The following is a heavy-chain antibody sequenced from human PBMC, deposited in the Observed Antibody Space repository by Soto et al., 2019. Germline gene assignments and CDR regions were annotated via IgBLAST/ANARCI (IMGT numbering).Heavy chain of an antibody. Sequence: GGSLRLSCAASGFTFSNAWMSWVRQAPGKGLEWVGRIKSKTDGGTTDYAAPVKGRFTISRDDSKNTLYLQMNSLKTEDTAVYYCTSLYSSSSAGYFDLWGRGTLVTVSS. CDR2: IKSKTDGGTT. CDR3: TSLYSSSSAGYFDL. D-gene: IGHD6-6*01. CDR1: GFTFSNAW. J-gene: IGHJ2*01. V-gene: IGHV3-15*01.